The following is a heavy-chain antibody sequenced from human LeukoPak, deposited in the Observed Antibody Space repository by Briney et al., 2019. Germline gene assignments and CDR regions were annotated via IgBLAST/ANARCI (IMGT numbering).Heavy chain of an antibody. Sequence: GGSLRLSCAASGFTFSSYGMHWVRQAPGKGLEWVAVIWYDGSNKYYADSVKGRFTISRDNSKNPLYLQMNSLRAEDTAVYYCARAYGGTSTPYYYYMDVWGKGTTVTVSS. CDR2: IWYDGSNK. J-gene: IGHJ6*03. CDR1: GFTFSSYG. CDR3: ARAYGGTSTPYYYYMDV. V-gene: IGHV3-33*01. D-gene: IGHD4-23*01.